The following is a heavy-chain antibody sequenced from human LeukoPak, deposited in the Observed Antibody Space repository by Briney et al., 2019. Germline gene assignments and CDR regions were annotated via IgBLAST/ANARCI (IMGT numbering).Heavy chain of an antibody. CDR1: GYSISNGYY. Sequence: PSETLSLTCAVSGYSISNGYYWVWIRQPPGKGLEWIGSIYHSGSTYYNPSLKSRVTISVDTSKNQFSLKLSSVTAADTAVYYCARTHYYGSGTLGWGQGTLVTVSS. J-gene: IGHJ4*02. D-gene: IGHD3-10*01. CDR3: ARTHYYGSGTLG. CDR2: IYHSGST. V-gene: IGHV4-38-2*01.